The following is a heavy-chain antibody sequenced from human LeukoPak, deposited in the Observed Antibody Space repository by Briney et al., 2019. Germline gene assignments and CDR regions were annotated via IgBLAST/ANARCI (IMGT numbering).Heavy chain of an antibody. D-gene: IGHD2-2*01. J-gene: IGHJ6*02. Sequence: PGGSLRLSCAAPGFTFSSYWMSWVRQAPGKGLEWVANIKQDGSEKYYVDSVKGRFTISRDNAKNSLYLQMNSLRAEDTAVYYCARVDCSSTSCPLNYYYYYGMDVWGQGTTVTVSS. CDR2: IKQDGSEK. V-gene: IGHV3-7*01. CDR3: ARVDCSSTSCPLNYYYYYGMDV. CDR1: GFTFSSYW.